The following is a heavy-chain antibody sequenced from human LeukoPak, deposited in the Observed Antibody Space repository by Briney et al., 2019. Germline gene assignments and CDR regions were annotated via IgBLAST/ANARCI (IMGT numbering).Heavy chain of an antibody. J-gene: IGHJ4*02. Sequence: SETLSLTCAVYGGSFSGYYWSWIRQPPGKGLEWIGEINHSGSTNYNPSLKSRVTISVDTSKNQFSLKLSSVTAADTAVYYCARRGRAAAGIGYWGQGTLVTVSS. D-gene: IGHD6-13*01. CDR1: GGSFSGYY. CDR3: ARRGRAAAGIGY. CDR2: INHSGST. V-gene: IGHV4-34*01.